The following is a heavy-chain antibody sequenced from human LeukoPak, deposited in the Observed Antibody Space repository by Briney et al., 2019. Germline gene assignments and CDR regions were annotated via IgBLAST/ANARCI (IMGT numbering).Heavy chain of an antibody. D-gene: IGHD6-13*01. J-gene: IGHJ4*02. CDR3: AKVKPGQQLAYFDY. Sequence: PGGSLRLSCAASGFTFSSYEMNWVRQAPGKGLEWVSYISSSGSTIYYADSVKGRFTISRDNSKNTLYLQMNSLRAEDTAVYYCAKVKPGQQLAYFDYWGQGTLVTVSS. CDR2: ISSSGSTI. V-gene: IGHV3-48*03. CDR1: GFTFSSYE.